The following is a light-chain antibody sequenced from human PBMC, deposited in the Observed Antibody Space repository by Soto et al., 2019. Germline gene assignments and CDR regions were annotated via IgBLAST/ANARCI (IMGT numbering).Light chain of an antibody. Sequence: EIVLTQSPGTLSLSPGERATLPCRASQSVGRNYLAWYQQKPGQAPRLLIHGASNRATGIPDRVSGSGSGTDFTLTISKLEPEDFAVYYYQQYASSPLTFGGGTKVEIK. CDR2: GAS. CDR3: QQYASSPLT. CDR1: QSVGRNY. J-gene: IGKJ4*01. V-gene: IGKV3-20*01.